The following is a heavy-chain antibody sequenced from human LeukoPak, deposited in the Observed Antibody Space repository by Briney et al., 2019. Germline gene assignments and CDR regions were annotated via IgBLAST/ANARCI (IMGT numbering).Heavy chain of an antibody. V-gene: IGHV4-34*01. CDR3: ARVGYYGSGSYYNVDYYYYMDV. D-gene: IGHD3-10*01. J-gene: IGHJ6*03. Sequence: SETLSLTCAVYGGSFSGYYWSWIRQPPGKGLEWIGEINHSGSTNYNPSLKSRVTISVDTSKNQFSLKLSSVTAADTAVYYCARVGYYGSGSYYNVDYYYYMDVWGKGTTVTVSS. CDR2: INHSGST. CDR1: GGSFSGYY.